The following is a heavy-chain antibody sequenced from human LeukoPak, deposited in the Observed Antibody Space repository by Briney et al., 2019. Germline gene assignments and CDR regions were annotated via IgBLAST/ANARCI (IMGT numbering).Heavy chain of an antibody. CDR1: GGSISSSRNSHS. CDR2: IYASGSV. Sequence: SETLSLTCTVSGGSISSSRNSHSWCWIRPPPGKGLEWIGTIYASGSVYYNPSLNSRVTISVDTSKNHFSLRLPSATAADTAVYYCAGLAQTGIGGRGYAEFWGQGAPVIVSS. J-gene: IGHJ4*02. CDR3: AGLAQTGIGGRGYAEF. D-gene: IGHD2-2*01. V-gene: IGHV4-39*02.